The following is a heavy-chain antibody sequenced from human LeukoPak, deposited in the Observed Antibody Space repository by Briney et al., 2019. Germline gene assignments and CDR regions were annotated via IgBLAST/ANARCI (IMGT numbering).Heavy chain of an antibody. J-gene: IGHJ6*02. CDR1: GFTFSSYS. D-gene: IGHD2-15*01. V-gene: IGHV3-21*01. CDR2: ISSISYI. CDR3: ARDIASTRMDV. Sequence: PGGSLRLSCAASGFTFSSYSMNWVRQAPGKGLEWVSSISSISYIYYADSVKGRFTISRDTAKNSLYLQMNSLRAEDTAVYYCARDIASTRMDVWGQGTTVSVSS.